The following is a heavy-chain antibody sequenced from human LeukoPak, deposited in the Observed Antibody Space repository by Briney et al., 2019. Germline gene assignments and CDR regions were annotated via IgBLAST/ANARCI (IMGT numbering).Heavy chain of an antibody. J-gene: IGHJ6*02. D-gene: IGHD2-15*01. CDR3: ASWWAYYYGMDV. CDR1: GASISSSYW. V-gene: IGHV4-4*02. Sequence: PSGTLSLTCAVSGASISSSYWWSWVRQPPGKGLEWIGEIYHSGGTNHKPSLKSRVTISLDKSKNQFSLKLSSVTAADTAVYYCASWWAYYYGMDVWGQGTTVTVSS. CDR2: IYHSGGT.